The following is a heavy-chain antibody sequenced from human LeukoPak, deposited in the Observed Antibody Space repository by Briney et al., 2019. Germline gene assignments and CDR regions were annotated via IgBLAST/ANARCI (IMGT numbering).Heavy chain of an antibody. CDR1: GGSISSSSYY. V-gene: IGHV4-61*05. CDR2: IYYTGST. Sequence: PSETLSLTCSVSGGSISSSSYYWSWIRQPPGKGLEWIGYIYYTGSTNYNPSLKSRVTISLDTSKNQFSLKLSSMTAADTAVYYCARQRVNKWNNLWSFDYWGQGTLVTVSS. D-gene: IGHD1/OR15-1a*01. CDR3: ARQRVNKWNNLWSFDY. J-gene: IGHJ4*02.